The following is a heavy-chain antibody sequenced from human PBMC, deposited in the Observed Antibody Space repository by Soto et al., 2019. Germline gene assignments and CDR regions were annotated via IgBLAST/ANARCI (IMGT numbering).Heavy chain of an antibody. V-gene: IGHV3-13*01. CDR1: GFTFSSYD. CDR2: IGTAGDT. CDR3: TGAPRSAYYYYGMDV. Sequence: GGSLRLSCAASGFTFSSYDMHWVRQATGKGLEWVSAIGTAGDTYYPGSVKGRFTISRENAKNSLYLQMSSLRAGDTAVYYCTGAPRSAYYYYGMDVWGQGTTVTVSS. J-gene: IGHJ6*02.